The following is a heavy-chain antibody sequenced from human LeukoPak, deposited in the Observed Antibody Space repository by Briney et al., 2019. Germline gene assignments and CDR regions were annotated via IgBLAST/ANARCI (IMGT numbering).Heavy chain of an antibody. CDR2: INPNSGVT. CDR3: ARSRDITSPYSDY. CDR1: GYTFTDYY. D-gene: IGHD2-2*01. J-gene: IGHJ4*02. V-gene: IGHV1-2*02. Sequence: ASVTVSCKASGYTFTDYYIHWVRQAPGQGLGWMGWINPNSGVTNSAHKFQGRVTITRDTSISTNYIELSRLRSDDTAVYYCARSRDITSPYSDYWGQGTLVTAYS.